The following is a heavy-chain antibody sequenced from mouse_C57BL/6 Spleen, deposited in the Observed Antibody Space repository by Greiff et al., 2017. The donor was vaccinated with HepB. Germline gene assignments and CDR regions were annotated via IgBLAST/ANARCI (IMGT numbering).Heavy chain of an antibody. CDR1: GYTFTSYW. J-gene: IGHJ3*01. CDR3: ARGDYGSSYAWFAY. V-gene: IGHV1-69*01. Sequence: VQLQQPGAELVMPGASVKLSCKASGYTFTSYWMHWVKQRPGQGLEWIGEIDPSDSYTNYNQKFKGKSTLTVDKSSSTAYMQLSSLTSEDSAVYYCARGDYGSSYAWFAYWGQGTLVTVSA. D-gene: IGHD1-1*01. CDR2: IDPSDSYT.